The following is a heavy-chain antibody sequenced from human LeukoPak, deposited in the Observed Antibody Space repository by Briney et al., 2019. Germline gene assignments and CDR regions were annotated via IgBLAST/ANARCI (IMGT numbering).Heavy chain of an antibody. CDR3: ARGDGGSYGFDY. D-gene: IGHD1-26*01. CDR2: IYYSGST. J-gene: IGHJ4*02. V-gene: IGHV4-59*01. CDR1: GGSISSYY. Sequence: SETLSLTCTVSGGSISSYYWSWIRQPPGKGLEWIGYIYYSGSTNYNPSLKSRVTISVDTSKNQFSLKLSSLTAADTAVYYCARGDGGSYGFDYWGQGTLVTVSS.